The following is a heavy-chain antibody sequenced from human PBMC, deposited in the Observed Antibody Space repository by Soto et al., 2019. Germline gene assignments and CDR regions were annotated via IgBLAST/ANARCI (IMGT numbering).Heavy chain of an antibody. Sequence: PGGSLRLSCAASGFNFSSYAMSWVRQAPGKGLESVSAVSGSGGSTYYADSVKGWFTISRDSPKNTLYLQMNSLRAEDTAVYYCAKDFGYDDFWSGYYPRNYYYYGMDVWGQGTTVTVSS. J-gene: IGHJ6*02. CDR2: VSGSGGST. V-gene: IGHV3-23*01. D-gene: IGHD3-3*01. CDR3: AKDFGYDDFWSGYYPRNYYYYGMDV. CDR1: GFNFSSYA.